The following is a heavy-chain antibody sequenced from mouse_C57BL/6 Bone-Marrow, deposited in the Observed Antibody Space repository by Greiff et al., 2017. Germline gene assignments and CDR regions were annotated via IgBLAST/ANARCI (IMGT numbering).Heavy chain of an antibody. J-gene: IGHJ3*01. CDR3: ARGYSNYFAWFAY. CDR1: GFTFSDYG. Sequence: EVQGVESGGGLVKPGGSLKLSCAASGFTFSDYGMHWVRQAPEKGLEWVAYISSGSSTIYYADTVKGRFTISRDNAKNTLFLQMTRLRSEDTAMYYCARGYSNYFAWFAYWGQGTLVTVSA. CDR2: ISSGSSTI. D-gene: IGHD2-5*01. V-gene: IGHV5-17*01.